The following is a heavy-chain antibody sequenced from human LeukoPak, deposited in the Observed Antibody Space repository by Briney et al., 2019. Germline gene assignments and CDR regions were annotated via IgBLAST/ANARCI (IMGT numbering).Heavy chain of an antibody. V-gene: IGHV3-23*01. CDR2: ISAGGDST. D-gene: IGHD6-6*01. CDR1: GFTFSSYG. CDR3: AAPPRAGARPPYDY. J-gene: IGHJ4*01. Sequence: GGSLRLSCAPSGFTFSSYGMSWVRQAPGKGLEWISAISAGGDSTYYADSVRGRFTISKDESKTTLFLQMNSLRAEDTAIYYCAAPPRAGARPPYDYWGHGAQVTVSS.